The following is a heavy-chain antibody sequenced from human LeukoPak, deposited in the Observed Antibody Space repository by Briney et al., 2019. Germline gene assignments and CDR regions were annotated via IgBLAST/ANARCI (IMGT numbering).Heavy chain of an antibody. D-gene: IGHD1-26*01. V-gene: IGHV3-23*01. Sequence: GGSLRLSCAASRFTFSSYAMSWVRQAPGKGLEWVSAISGSGGSTYYADSVKGRFTISRDNSKNTLYLQMNSLRAEDTAVYYCAKDRVGAMLYFDYWGQGTLVTVSS. CDR1: RFTFSSYA. CDR2: ISGSGGST. J-gene: IGHJ4*02. CDR3: AKDRVGAMLYFDY.